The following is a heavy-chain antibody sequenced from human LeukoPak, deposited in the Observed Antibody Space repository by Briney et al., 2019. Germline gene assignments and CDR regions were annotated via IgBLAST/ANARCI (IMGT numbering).Heavy chain of an antibody. CDR3: ARGTFYYYYMDV. CDR1: GFSFSNYA. CDR2: ISYDGGNI. V-gene: IGHV3-30*03. J-gene: IGHJ6*03. Sequence: GGSLRLSCAASGFSFSNYAMNWVRQAPGKGLEWVAVISYDGGNISYTDSVKGRFTISRDNSKNTLYLQMNSLRAEDTAVYYCARGTFYYYYMDVWGKGTTVTVSS.